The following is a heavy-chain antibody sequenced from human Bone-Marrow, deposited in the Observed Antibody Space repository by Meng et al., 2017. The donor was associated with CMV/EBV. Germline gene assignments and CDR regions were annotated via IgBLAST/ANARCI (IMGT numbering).Heavy chain of an antibody. CDR1: GFTFSSYG. CDR3: AKDNYDFWSPYSRGWFDP. V-gene: IGHV3-30*02. CDR2: IRYDGSDK. D-gene: IGHD3-3*01. Sequence: GGSLRLSCAASGFTFSSYGMHWVRQAPGKGLEWVAFIRYDGSDKYYANSVKGRFTISRDTSENTLYLQMNSLRAEDTAVYFCAKDNYDFWSPYSRGWFDPWGPGTRVNGAS. J-gene: IGHJ5*02.